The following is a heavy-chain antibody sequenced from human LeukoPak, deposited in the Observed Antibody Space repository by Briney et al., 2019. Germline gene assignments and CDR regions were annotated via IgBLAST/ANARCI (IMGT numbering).Heavy chain of an antibody. CDR1: GGSFSGYY. D-gene: IGHD3-22*01. Sequence: SETLSLTCAVYGGSFSGYYWSWIRQPPGKGLEWIGEINHSGSTNYNPSLKSRVTISVDTSKNQFSLKLSSVTAADTAVYYCARGPFFYDSSGYTPPFDYWGRGTLVTVSS. V-gene: IGHV4-34*01. J-gene: IGHJ4*02. CDR2: INHSGST. CDR3: ARGPFFYDSSGYTPPFDY.